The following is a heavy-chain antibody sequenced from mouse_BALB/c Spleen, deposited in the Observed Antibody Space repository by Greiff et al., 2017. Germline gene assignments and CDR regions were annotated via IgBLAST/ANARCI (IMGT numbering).Heavy chain of an antibody. D-gene: IGHD2-1*01. J-gene: IGHJ3*01. V-gene: IGHV3-2*02. CDR3: ARTYGNYVAWFAY. Sequence: EVKVEESGPGLVKPSQSLSLTCTVTGYSITSDYAWNWIRQFPGNKLEWMGYISYSGSTSYNPSLKSRISITRDTSKNQFFLQLNSVTTEDTATYYCARTYGNYVAWFAYWGQGTLVTVSA. CDR2: ISYSGST. CDR1: GYSITSDYA.